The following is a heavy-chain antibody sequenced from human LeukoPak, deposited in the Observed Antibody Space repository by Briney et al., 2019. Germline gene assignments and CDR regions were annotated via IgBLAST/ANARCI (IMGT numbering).Heavy chain of an antibody. CDR3: ARDQGWAFDI. CDR1: GLTFSSYW. Sequence: GGSLRLSCAPSGLTFSSYWMHWVRQAPGEGLVWVSRSKKAGSSTTYADSVKGIFTISRDNAKNSLVLQMNSLRDEDAAVYYCARDQGWAFDIWGQGTMVTVFS. V-gene: IGHV3-74*01. CDR2: SKKAGSST. J-gene: IGHJ3*02.